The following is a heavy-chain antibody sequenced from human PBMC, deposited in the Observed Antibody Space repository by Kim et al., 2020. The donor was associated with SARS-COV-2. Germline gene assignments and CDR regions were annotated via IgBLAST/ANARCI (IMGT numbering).Heavy chain of an antibody. CDR2: INSDGSST. V-gene: IGHV3-74*01. D-gene: IGHD6-13*01. CDR3: ARDWDSSSWYVVGFNYYYGMAV. J-gene: IGHJ6*02. Sequence: GGSLRLSCAASGFTFSSYWMHWVRQAPGKGLVWVSRINSDGSSTSYADSVKGRFTISRDNANNTLYLQMNSLRAEDTAVYYCARDWDSSSWYVVGFNYYYGMAVWGQGTTVTVSS. CDR1: GFTFSSYW.